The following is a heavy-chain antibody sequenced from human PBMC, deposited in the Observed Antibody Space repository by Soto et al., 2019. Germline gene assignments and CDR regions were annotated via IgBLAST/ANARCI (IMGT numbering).Heavy chain of an antibody. CDR2: IYPGDSDT. J-gene: IGHJ6*03. CDR3: ARRYSSSSDIRYYYYYMDV. V-gene: IGHV5-51*01. D-gene: IGHD6-6*01. Sequence: PGESRKISCKGSGYSFTSYGSGWVRQMPGKGREWMGIIYPGDSDTRYSPSLQGQVTISADKSISTAYLQWSSLKASDTAMYYCARRYSSSSDIRYYYYYMDVWGKGTTVTVSS. CDR1: GYSFTSYG.